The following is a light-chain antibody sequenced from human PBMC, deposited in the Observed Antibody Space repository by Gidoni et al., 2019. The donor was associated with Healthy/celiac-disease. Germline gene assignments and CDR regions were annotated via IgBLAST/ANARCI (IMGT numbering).Light chain of an antibody. CDR2: GAS. J-gene: IGKJ2*01. CDR3: QQYGSSPT. Sequence: EIVLTQSPGTLSLSPGERATLSCRASQSVSSSYLAWYQQKPGQAPRLLIYGASSRATGIPDRFSGSGSGTDFTLTISRLEPEDFAVYYCQQYGSSPTFGQRTKLEIK. V-gene: IGKV3-20*01. CDR1: QSVSSSY.